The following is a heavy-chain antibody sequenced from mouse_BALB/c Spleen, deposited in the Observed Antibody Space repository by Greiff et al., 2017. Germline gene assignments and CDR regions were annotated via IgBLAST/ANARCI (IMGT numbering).Heavy chain of an antibody. J-gene: IGHJ4*01. D-gene: IGHD2-14*01. Sequence: VQLKQSGAELVRPGALVKLSCKASGFNFTDYYMHWVKQRPEQGLEWIGWIDPENGNTIYDPKFQGKASITADTSSNTAYLQLSSLTSEDAAVYYCARGYDVGGAMDYWGQGTSVTVSS. CDR1: GFNFTDYY. V-gene: IGHV14-1*02. CDR3: ARGYDVGGAMDY. CDR2: IDPENGNT.